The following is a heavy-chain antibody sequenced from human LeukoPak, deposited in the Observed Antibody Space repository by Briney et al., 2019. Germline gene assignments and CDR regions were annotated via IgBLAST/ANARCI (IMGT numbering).Heavy chain of an antibody. V-gene: IGHV4-4*07. CDR2: IYTSGST. J-gene: IGHJ4*02. Sequence: SETLSLTCAVYGGSFSGYYWSWIRQPAGKGLEWIGRIYTSGSTNYNPSLKSRVTMSVDTSKNQFSLKLSSVTAADTAVYYCARDSPKIAVAGMFDYWGQGTLVTVSS. CDR1: GGSFSGYY. D-gene: IGHD6-19*01. CDR3: ARDSPKIAVAGMFDY.